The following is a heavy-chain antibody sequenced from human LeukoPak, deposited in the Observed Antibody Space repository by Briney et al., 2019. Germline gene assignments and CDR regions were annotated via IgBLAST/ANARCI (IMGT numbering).Heavy chain of an antibody. V-gene: IGHV3-64*01. D-gene: IGHD2-2*01. CDR1: GFSFSSYG. CDR2: ISSNGGST. Sequence: PGGSLRLSCAASGFSFSSYGMHWVRQAPGKGLEYVSAISSNGGSTYYVNSVKGRFTISRDNSKNTLYLQMGSLRAEDMAVYYCARAGYCSSTSCYHAFDIWGQGTMVTVAS. J-gene: IGHJ3*02. CDR3: ARAGYCSSTSCYHAFDI.